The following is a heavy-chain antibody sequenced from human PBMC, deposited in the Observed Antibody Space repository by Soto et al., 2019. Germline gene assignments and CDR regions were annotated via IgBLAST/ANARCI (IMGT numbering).Heavy chain of an antibody. CDR3: AKTLYSGYDFHWFDP. J-gene: IGHJ5*02. CDR1: GFTFSSYA. V-gene: IGHV3-23*01. D-gene: IGHD5-12*01. CDR2: ISGSGGST. Sequence: GGSLRLSCAASGFTFSSYAMSWVRQAPGKGLEWVSAISGSGGSTYYADSVKGRFTISRDNSKNTLYLQMNSLSAEDTAVYYCAKTLYSGYDFHWFDPWGQGTLVTVSS.